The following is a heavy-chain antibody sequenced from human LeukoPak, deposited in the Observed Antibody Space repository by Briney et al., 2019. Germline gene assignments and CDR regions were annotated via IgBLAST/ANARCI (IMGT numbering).Heavy chain of an antibody. CDR3: ARDRSISGVVTIDF. CDR2: IKQDGSET. CDR1: GFGFSNSW. V-gene: IGHV3-7*01. D-gene: IGHD3-3*01. J-gene: IGHJ4*02. Sequence: GGSLRLSCAAPGFGFSNSWMTWVRQSPGKGLEWVANIKQDGSETYYVDSVMGRFTISRLNAKNSVYLQMNSLRAEDTAVYYCARDRSISGVVTIDFWGQGTLVTVSS.